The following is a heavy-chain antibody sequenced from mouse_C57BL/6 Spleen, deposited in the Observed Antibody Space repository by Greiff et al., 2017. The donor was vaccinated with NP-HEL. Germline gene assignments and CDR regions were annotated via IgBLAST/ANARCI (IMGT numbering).Heavy chain of an antibody. D-gene: IGHD1-1*01. CDR3: ARRGYYYGSIFDY. J-gene: IGHJ2*01. Sequence: VQLQESGPELVKPGASVKLSCKASGYTFTSYDINWVKQRPGQGLEWIGWIYPRDGSTKYNEKFKGKATLTVDTSSSTAYMELHSLTSEDSAVYFCARRGYYYGSIFDYWGQGTTLTVSS. V-gene: IGHV1-85*01. CDR2: IYPRDGST. CDR1: GYTFTSYD.